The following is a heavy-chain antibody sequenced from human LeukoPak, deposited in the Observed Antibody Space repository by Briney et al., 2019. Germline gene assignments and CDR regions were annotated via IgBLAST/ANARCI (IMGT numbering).Heavy chain of an antibody. CDR3: AKGRGYCSGGSCRAYYYYYGMDV. CDR2: ISYDGSNK. Sequence: GGSLRLSCAASGFTFSSYGMHWFRQAPGKGLEWVAVISYDGSNKHYADSVKGRFTISRDNSKNTLYLQMNSLRAEDTAVYYCAKGRGYCSGGSCRAYYYYYGMDVWGQGTTVTVSS. CDR1: GFTFSSYG. V-gene: IGHV3-30*18. D-gene: IGHD2-15*01. J-gene: IGHJ6*02.